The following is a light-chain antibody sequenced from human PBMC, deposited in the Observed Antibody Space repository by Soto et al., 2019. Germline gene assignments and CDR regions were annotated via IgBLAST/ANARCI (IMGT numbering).Light chain of an antibody. CDR2: EVT. CDR1: SSDVGGYDY. Sequence: QSALTQPASVSGSPGQSITISCTGTSSDVGGYDYVSWYQQHPGKAPKLMVYEVTKRPSGVSTRFSGSKSGNTASLTISGLQSEDESDYICSSYTSSNTLVVFGGGTKLTVL. J-gene: IGLJ2*01. V-gene: IGLV2-14*01. CDR3: SSYTSSNTLVV.